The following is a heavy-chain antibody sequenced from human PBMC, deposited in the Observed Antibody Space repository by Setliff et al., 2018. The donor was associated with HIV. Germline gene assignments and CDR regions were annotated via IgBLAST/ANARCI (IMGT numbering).Heavy chain of an antibody. Sequence: PSETLSLTCTVSGGSISTSNWWGWIRQTPGKGLEWSGYIYYSGSTNYNPSLKSRVTMSLDTSKNQFSLKLNSVTAPDTAIYYCARQTWEYYDTLTGYYRSPKNFDSWGQGTLVTVSS. D-gene: IGHD3-9*01. CDR2: IYYSGST. CDR3: ARQTWEYYDTLTGYYRSPKNFDS. V-gene: IGHV4-28*06. J-gene: IGHJ4*02. CDR1: GGSISTSNW.